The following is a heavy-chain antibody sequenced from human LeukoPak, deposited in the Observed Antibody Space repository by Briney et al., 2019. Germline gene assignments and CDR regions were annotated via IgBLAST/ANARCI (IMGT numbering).Heavy chain of an antibody. CDR2: INPNSGGT. D-gene: IGHD3-3*01. Sequence: ASVKVSCKASGYTFTGYYMHWVRQAPGKGLEWMGWINPNSGGTNYAQKFQGRVTMTRDTSISTAYMELSRLRSDDTAVYYCARSRCYDFWSGYYFRPVDAFDIWGQGTMVTVSS. V-gene: IGHV1-2*02. CDR3: ARSRCYDFWSGYYFRPVDAFDI. J-gene: IGHJ3*02. CDR1: GYTFTGYY.